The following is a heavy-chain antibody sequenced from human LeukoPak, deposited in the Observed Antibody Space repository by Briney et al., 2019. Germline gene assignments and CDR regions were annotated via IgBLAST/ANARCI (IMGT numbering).Heavy chain of an antibody. J-gene: IGHJ5*02. Sequence: SGTLSLTCTASGGTISNSPNYWVWIPQPPGQELESIRSIYHRGTTYYNPSLTSRVIISVDTTKNQYSVKLRSVTAADTAVYYCASSPDDYGDYAAGNWLDPWGQGTLVTVSS. CDR3: ASSPDDYGDYAAGNWLDP. CDR1: GGTISNSPNY. V-gene: IGHV4-39*01. CDR2: IYHRGTT. D-gene: IGHD4-17*01.